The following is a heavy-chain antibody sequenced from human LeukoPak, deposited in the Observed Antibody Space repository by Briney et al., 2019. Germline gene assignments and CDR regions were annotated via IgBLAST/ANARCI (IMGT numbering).Heavy chain of an antibody. D-gene: IGHD5-12*01. V-gene: IGHV4-59*08. Sequence: SETLSLTCTVSGGSISSYYWSWIRQPPGKGLEWIGYIYYSGSTNYNPSLKSRVTISVDTSKNQFSLKLSSVTAADTAVYYCARHSRIVATISGNWFDPWGQGTLVTVSS. CDR1: GGSISSYY. J-gene: IGHJ5*02. CDR2: IYYSGST. CDR3: ARHSRIVATISGNWFDP.